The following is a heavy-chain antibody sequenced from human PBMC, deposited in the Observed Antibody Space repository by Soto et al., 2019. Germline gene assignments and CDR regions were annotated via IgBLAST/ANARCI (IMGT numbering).Heavy chain of an antibody. V-gene: IGHV5-10-1*01. CDR3: GRPEQLVRDGYYYYGMDV. Sequence: PGESLKISCKGSGYSFTSYWISWVRQMPGKGLEWMGRIDPSDSYTNYSPSFQGHVTISADKSISTAYLQWSSLKASDTAMYYCGRPEQLVRDGYYYYGMDVWGQGTTVTVSS. J-gene: IGHJ6*02. CDR2: IDPSDSYT. CDR1: GYSFTSYW. D-gene: IGHD6-6*01.